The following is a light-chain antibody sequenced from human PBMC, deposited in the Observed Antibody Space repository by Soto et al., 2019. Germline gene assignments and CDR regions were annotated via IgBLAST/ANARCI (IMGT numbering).Light chain of an antibody. J-gene: IGLJ3*02. Sequence: QSVLTQPASVSGSPGQSITISCTGTSSDVGGYNLVSWYQQHPGKAPKLMIYEGSKRLSGVSNRFSGSKSGNTASLTISGLQAEDEADYYCCSYARSSTWVFGGGTKLTVL. CDR3: CSYARSSTWV. CDR1: SSDVGGYNL. V-gene: IGLV2-23*01. CDR2: EGS.